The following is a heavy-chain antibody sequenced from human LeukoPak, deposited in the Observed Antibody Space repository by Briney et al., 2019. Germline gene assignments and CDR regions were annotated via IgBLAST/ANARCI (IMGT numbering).Heavy chain of an antibody. D-gene: IGHD3-10*01. CDR1: GGSISSSSYY. Sequence: SETLSLTCTVSGGSISSSSYYWGWIRQPPGKGLEWIGSIYYSGSTYYNPSLKSRVTISVDTSKNQFSLKLTSVTAADTAVYYCARTYYYGSGRYFDYWGQGTLVTVSS. CDR3: ARTYYYGSGRYFDY. V-gene: IGHV4-39*07. J-gene: IGHJ4*02. CDR2: IYYSGST.